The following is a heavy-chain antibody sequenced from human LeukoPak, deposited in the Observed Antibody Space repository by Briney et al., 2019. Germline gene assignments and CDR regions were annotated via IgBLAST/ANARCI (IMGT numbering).Heavy chain of an antibody. Sequence: GGSLRLSCAASGFTFSSYAMTWVRQAPGKGLEWVSSITDSGGSTFYADSVKGLFTFSRDNSKSTLYLQMNSLRAEDTAVYYCARDLGYYDFDYWGQGTLVTVSS. V-gene: IGHV3-23*01. CDR2: ITDSGGST. CDR1: GFTFSSYA. D-gene: IGHD3-22*01. J-gene: IGHJ4*02. CDR3: ARDLGYYDFDY.